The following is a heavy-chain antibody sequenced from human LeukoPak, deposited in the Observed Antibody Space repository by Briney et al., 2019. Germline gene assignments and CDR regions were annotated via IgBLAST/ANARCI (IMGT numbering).Heavy chain of an antibody. CDR2: IYYSGST. CDR3: ARDWYNWNDRYFDY. J-gene: IGHJ4*02. Sequence: SETLSLTCTVSGGSISSSSYYWGWIRQPPGKGLEWIGSIYYSGSTYYNPSLKSRVTISVDTSKNQFSLKLSSVTAADTAVYYCARDWYNWNDRYFDYWGQGTWSPSPQ. D-gene: IGHD1-1*01. CDR1: GGSISSSSYY. V-gene: IGHV4-39*07.